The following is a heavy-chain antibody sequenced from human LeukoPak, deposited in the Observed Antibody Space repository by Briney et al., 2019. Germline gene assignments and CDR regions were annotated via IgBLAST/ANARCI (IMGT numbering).Heavy chain of an antibody. J-gene: IGHJ2*01. CDR3: AKDVAATVTRYFDL. D-gene: IGHD4-17*01. CDR1: GFTFDDYA. CDR2: ISWNSGSI. Sequence: GGSLRLSCAASGFTFDDYAMHWVRQAPGKGPEWVSGISWNSGSIGYADSVKGRFTISRDNAKNSLYLQMNSLRAEDTALYYCAKDVAATVTRYFDLWGRGTLVTVSS. V-gene: IGHV3-9*01.